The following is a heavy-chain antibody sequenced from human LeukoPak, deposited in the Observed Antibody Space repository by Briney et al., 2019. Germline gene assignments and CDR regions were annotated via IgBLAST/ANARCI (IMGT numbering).Heavy chain of an antibody. J-gene: IGHJ4*02. CDR3: ARGSLGIAAAGPLDY. CDR2: ISYDGSNQ. CDR1: GFTFSNYG. Sequence: GSLRLSCAASGFTFSNYGIHWVRQAPGKGLEWMTVISYDGSNQYYADSAKGRFTISRDNSKNTLYLHMNSLRAEDTAVYYCARGSLGIAAAGPLDYWGQGTLVTVSS. D-gene: IGHD6-13*01. V-gene: IGHV3-33*01.